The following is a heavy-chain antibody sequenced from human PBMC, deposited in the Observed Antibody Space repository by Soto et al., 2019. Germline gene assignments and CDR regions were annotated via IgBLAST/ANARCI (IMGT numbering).Heavy chain of an antibody. Sequence: SETLSLTCTVSGGSISSYYWSWIRQPPGKGLEWIGYFYYSGTTNYNPSLKSRVTISVATSKNQFSLKLSSVTAADTAVYYCAMTYYYDYSAYYPGFYFDYWGQGTLVTVSS. CDR2: FYYSGTT. J-gene: IGHJ4*02. CDR1: GGSISSYY. V-gene: IGHV4-59*01. CDR3: AMTYYYDYSAYYPGFYFDY. D-gene: IGHD3-22*01.